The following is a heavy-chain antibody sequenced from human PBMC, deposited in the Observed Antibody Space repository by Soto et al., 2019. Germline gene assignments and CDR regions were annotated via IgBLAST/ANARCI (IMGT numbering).Heavy chain of an antibody. CDR1: GGSISSYY. J-gene: IGHJ5*01. CDR2: IYYTGTT. V-gene: IGHV4-59*08. Sequence: QVHLQESGPGLVKPSETLSLTCTVSGGSISSYYWSWIRQPPGKGLEWIGDIYYTGTTTYNPSINSRVTISVDSSKNQFSLNLSSVSAADTAVYYCSRLGGFYQSLDSWGQGTLVTVSS. D-gene: IGHD3-22*01. CDR3: SRLGGFYQSLDS.